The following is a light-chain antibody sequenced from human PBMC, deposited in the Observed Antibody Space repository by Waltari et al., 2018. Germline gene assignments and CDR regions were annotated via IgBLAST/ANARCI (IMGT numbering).Light chain of an antibody. CDR1: NSNVGSYTL. Sequence: QSALTQPASVSGSPGQSITISCTGFNSNVGSYTLVSWYQKHPGKAPKLLIYEGNSRPSGVSNRFSGSKSYNTASLTLSGLQAEDEADYYCCSNVGSSVFFGGGTKLTVL. CDR2: EGN. J-gene: IGLJ2*01. CDR3: CSNVGSSVF. V-gene: IGLV2-23*03.